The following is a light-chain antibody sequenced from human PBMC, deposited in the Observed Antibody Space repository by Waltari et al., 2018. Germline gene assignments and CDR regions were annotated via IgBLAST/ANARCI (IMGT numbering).Light chain of an antibody. Sequence: DIVMTQSPLSLPVTPGEPASISCRSSQSLLHSNGYNYLDCYLQKPGQSPQLLIYLGSNRASGVPDRFSGSGSGTDFTLKISRMEAEDVGVYYCMQALQTPFTFGPGTKVDIK. V-gene: IGKV2-28*01. CDR2: LGS. CDR1: QSLLHSNGYNY. CDR3: MQALQTPFT. J-gene: IGKJ3*01.